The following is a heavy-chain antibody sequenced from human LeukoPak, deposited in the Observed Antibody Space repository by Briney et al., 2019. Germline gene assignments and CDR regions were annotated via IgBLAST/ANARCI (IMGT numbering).Heavy chain of an antibody. Sequence: PSETLSLTCAVSGGFISSYYWSWVRQPPGKGLEWIGYIYYSGSTDYNPSLKSRVTISVDTSKNQFSLKLSSVTAADTAVCYCARSNYCSGGSCSFDYWGQGTLVTVSS. J-gene: IGHJ4*02. CDR2: IYYSGST. V-gene: IGHV4-59*08. D-gene: IGHD2-15*01. CDR3: ARSNYCSGGSCSFDY. CDR1: GGFISSYY.